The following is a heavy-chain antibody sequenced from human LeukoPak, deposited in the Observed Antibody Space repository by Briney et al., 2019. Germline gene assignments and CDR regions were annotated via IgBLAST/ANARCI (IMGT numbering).Heavy chain of an antibody. D-gene: IGHD3-22*01. CDR3: ARARGDYYDSSGYYSAFDY. J-gene: IGHJ4*02. CDR2: INHSGSA. CDR1: GGPFSGYY. V-gene: IGHV4-34*01. Sequence: KSSETLSLTCAVYGGPFSGYYWSWIRQPPGKGLEWIGEINHSGSANYNPSLKSRVTISVDMSKNQFSLKLSSVTAADTAVYYCARARGDYYDSSGYYSAFDYWGQGTLVTVPS.